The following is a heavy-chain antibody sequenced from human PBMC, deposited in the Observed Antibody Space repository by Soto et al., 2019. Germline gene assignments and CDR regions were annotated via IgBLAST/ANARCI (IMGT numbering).Heavy chain of an antibody. CDR1: GASISSVGYY. V-gene: IGHV4-31*03. J-gene: IGHJ4*02. Sequence: QVQLQESGPGLVQPSQTLSLTCSVSGASISSVGYYWTWIRQHPGEGLEWIGYIYHSGSTFYNPSLKSRLTISVDRSKNQFSLRLSSVTAADTAVYYCGSFSDRITPATIVDWGQGTLVTVSS. CDR2: IYHSGST. D-gene: IGHD2-2*02. CDR3: GSFSDRITPATIVD.